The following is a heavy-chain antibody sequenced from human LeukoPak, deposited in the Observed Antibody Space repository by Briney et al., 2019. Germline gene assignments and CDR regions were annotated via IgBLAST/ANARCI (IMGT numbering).Heavy chain of an antibody. CDR2: ISFDGSNE. V-gene: IGHV3-30*19. Sequence: PGGSLRLSCAASGFSFSTFVMHWVRQAPGKGLDWVAVISFDGSNEYYADSVKGRFTISRDNSKSTLHLQMNSLRTEDTAVYYCVRQDCSGGSCYLDYWGQGTLVTVSS. J-gene: IGHJ4*02. D-gene: IGHD2-15*01. CDR1: GFSFSTFV. CDR3: VRQDCSGGSCYLDY.